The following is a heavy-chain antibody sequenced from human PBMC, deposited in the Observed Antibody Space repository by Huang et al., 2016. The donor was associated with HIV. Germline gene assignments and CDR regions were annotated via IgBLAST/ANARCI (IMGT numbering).Heavy chain of an antibody. J-gene: IGHJ4*02. Sequence: EVHLLESGGGLVQPGGTLRVSCTVSGFAFSSYDMAWFCQALLKGQEWVLGSSDGGVNTYYTDSVKGRFTIPRNNSKNTLYLKMDSLRAEETAIYYCAKQLWGVTTPIDCWGRGTLVTVSS. CDR1: GFAFSSYD. CDR2: SSDGGVNT. V-gene: IGHV3-23*01. D-gene: IGHD4-17*01. CDR3: AKQLWGVTTPIDC.